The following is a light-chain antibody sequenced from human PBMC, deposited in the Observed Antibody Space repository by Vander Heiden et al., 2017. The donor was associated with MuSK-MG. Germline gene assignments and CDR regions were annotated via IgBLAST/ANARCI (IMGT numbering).Light chain of an antibody. V-gene: IGKV1-9*01. CDR2: AAS. J-gene: IGKJ3*01. Sequence: DIQLTQSPSFLSASVGDRVTITCRASQGISSYLAWYQQKPGKAPKLLIYAASTLQSGVPSRFSGSGSGTEFTLTISSLQPEDFATYYCQQLNSYPRFTFGRGTKVDIK. CDR1: QGISSY. CDR3: QQLNSYPRFT.